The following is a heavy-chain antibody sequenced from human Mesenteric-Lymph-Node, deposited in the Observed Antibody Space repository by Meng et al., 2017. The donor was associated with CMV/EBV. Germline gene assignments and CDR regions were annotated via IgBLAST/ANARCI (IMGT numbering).Heavy chain of an antibody. CDR3: ARDSGDTAMADNWFDP. J-gene: IGHJ5*02. CDR1: GFSFSTYG. D-gene: IGHD5-18*01. V-gene: IGHV3-30*02. Sequence: GGSLRLSCAASGFSFSTYGVQWVRQAPGKGLEWVAFIRYDGSNKYYADSVKGRFTISRDNSKNTVYLQMNSLRAEDTAVYYCARDSGDTAMADNWFDPWGQGTLVTVSS. CDR2: IRYDGSNK.